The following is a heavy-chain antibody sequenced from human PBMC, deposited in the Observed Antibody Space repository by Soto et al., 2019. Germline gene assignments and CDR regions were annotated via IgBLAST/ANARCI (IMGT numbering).Heavy chain of an antibody. Sequence: QVQLVESGGGVVQPGRSLRLSCAASGFTFSSYAMHWVRQAPGKGLEWVAVISYDGSNNYYADSVKGRFTISRDNSKNTLYLQMNSLRAEDTAVYYCARDLSSSWIPFEYWGQGTLVTVSS. CDR2: ISYDGSNN. D-gene: IGHD6-13*01. V-gene: IGHV3-30-3*01. CDR1: GFTFSSYA. J-gene: IGHJ4*02. CDR3: ARDLSSSWIPFEY.